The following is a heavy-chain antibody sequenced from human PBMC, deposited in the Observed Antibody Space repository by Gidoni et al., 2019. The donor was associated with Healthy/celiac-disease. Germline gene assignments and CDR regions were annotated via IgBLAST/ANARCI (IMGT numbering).Heavy chain of an antibody. V-gene: IGHV3-23*01. CDR1: GFTFSSYA. Sequence: EVQLLESGGGLVQPGGFLRLSCAAPGFTFSSYAMSWVRLAPGKGLEWVSAISGSGGSTYYADSVKGRFTISRDNSKNTLYLQMNSLRAEDTAVYYCAKEGYDFWSGYYPPAVSPDYWGQGTLVTVSS. CDR3: AKEGYDFWSGYYPPAVSPDY. J-gene: IGHJ4*02. D-gene: IGHD3-3*01. CDR2: ISGSGGST.